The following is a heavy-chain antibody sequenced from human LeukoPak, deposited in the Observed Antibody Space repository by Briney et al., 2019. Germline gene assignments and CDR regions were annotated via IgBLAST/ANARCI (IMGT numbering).Heavy chain of an antibody. CDR2: IYTSGST. D-gene: IGHD6-19*01. J-gene: IGHJ2*01. CDR1: GGSISSYY. V-gene: IGHV4-4*07. Sequence: SETLSLTCTVSGGSISSYYWSWIRQVAGKGLEWIGRIYTSGSTNYNPSLKSRVTMSVDTSKNQFSLKLSSVTAADTAVYYCAREGTVAGNWYFDLWGRGTLVTVSS. CDR3: AREGTVAGNWYFDL.